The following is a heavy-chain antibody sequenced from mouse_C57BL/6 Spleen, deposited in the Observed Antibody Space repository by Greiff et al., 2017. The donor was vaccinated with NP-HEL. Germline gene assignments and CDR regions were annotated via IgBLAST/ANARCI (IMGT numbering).Heavy chain of an antibody. J-gene: IGHJ1*03. V-gene: IGHV1-80*01. CDR3: ARGTTVVRGYFDV. CDR1: GYAFSSYW. D-gene: IGHD1-1*01. Sequence: VQLQQSGAELVKPGASVKISCKASGYAFSSYWMNWVKQRPGKGLEWIGQIYPGDGDTNYNGKFKGKATLTADKSSSTAYMQLRSLTSEDSAVYFCARGTTVVRGYFDVWGTGTTVTVSS. CDR2: IYPGDGDT.